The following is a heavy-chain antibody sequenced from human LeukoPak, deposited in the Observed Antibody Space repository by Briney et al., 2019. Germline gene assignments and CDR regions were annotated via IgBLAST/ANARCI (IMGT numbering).Heavy chain of an antibody. J-gene: IGHJ6*03. CDR1: GGSFNIYY. CDR2: MNDGGTI. D-gene: IGHD4-23*01. CDR3: ATRAYGGNSGGAYYYYMDV. Sequence: SETLSLTCAVYGGSFNIYYWSWIRQSPEKGLEWIGEMNDGGTINYNPSLLSRVTVSLDRSKNQFSLRLTSVTSADTAVYYCATRAYGGNSGGAYYYYMDVWGKGTTVTVSS. V-gene: IGHV4-34*01.